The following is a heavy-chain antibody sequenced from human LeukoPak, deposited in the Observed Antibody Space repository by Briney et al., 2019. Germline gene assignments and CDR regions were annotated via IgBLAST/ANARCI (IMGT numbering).Heavy chain of an antibody. Sequence: ASVKVSCKASGYTFTSYYIHWVRQAPGQGLEWMGIINPSGGSTSYAQRFQGRVTMTTDTSTSTAYMELSRLRSDDTAVYYCARDYYGSGSYEYYMDVWGKGTTVTVSS. V-gene: IGHV1-46*01. D-gene: IGHD3-10*01. CDR2: INPSGGST. CDR3: ARDYYGSGSYEYYMDV. CDR1: GYTFTSYY. J-gene: IGHJ6*03.